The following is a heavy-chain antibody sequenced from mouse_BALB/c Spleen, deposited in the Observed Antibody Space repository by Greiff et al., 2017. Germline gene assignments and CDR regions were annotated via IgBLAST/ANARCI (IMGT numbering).Heavy chain of an antibody. CDR1: GFSLTSYG. J-gene: IGHJ4*01. CDR2: IWAGGST. CDR3: ARDSDGYYDAMDY. V-gene: IGHV2-9*02. Sequence: VQRVESGPGLVAPSQSLSITCTVSGFSLTSYGVHWVRQPPGKGLEWLGVIWAGGSTNYNSALMSRLSISKDNSKSQVFLKMNSLQTDDTAMYYCARDSDGYYDAMDYWGQGTSVTVSS. D-gene: IGHD2-3*01.